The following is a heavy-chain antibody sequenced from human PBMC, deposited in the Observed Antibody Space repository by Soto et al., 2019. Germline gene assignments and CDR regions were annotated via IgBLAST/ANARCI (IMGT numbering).Heavy chain of an antibody. CDR3: ARAIAAAGTGTSTDHWYFDL. Sequence: QVQLVQSGAEVKKPGASVKVSCKASGYTFTGYYMHWVRQAPGQGLEWMGWINPNSGGTNYAQKFQGWVTMTRDTSISTADMELSRLRSDDTAVYYCARAIAAAGTGTSTDHWYFDLWGRGTLVTVSS. CDR1: GYTFTGYY. D-gene: IGHD6-13*01. CDR2: INPNSGGT. J-gene: IGHJ2*01. V-gene: IGHV1-2*04.